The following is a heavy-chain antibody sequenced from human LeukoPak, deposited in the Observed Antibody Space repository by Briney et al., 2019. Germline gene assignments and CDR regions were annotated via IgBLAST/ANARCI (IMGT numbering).Heavy chain of an antibody. CDR2: INPYNGAT. CDR3: ATPHLLSDDTFDV. J-gene: IGHJ3*01. Sequence: ASVKVSCKASGYTFTGYYMHWVRQAPGQGLEWMGWINPYNGATIYAQKFQGRVTMTRDTSISTAYMELSRLRSDDTAVYYCATPHLLSDDTFDVWGRGTMITVSS. CDR1: GYTFTGYY. V-gene: IGHV1-2*02. D-gene: IGHD2-15*01.